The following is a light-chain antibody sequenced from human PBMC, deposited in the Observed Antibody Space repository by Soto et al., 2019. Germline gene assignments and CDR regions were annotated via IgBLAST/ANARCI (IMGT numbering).Light chain of an antibody. Sequence: QSALTQPASVSGSPGQSITISCTGTSSDVGSYNLVSWYQQHPGKAPKLMIYEGSKRPSGVSNRFSGSKSGNTASLTISGLQAEDEADYYCSSYTSSSTPCVFGTGTKVTVL. CDR3: SSYTSSSTPCV. J-gene: IGLJ1*01. CDR1: SSDVGSYNL. V-gene: IGLV2-14*02. CDR2: EGS.